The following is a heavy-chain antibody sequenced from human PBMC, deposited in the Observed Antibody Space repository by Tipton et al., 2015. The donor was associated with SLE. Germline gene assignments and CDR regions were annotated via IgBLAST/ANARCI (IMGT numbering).Heavy chain of an antibody. CDR3: ARHMSVTYANFDV. D-gene: IGHD2-21*02. CDR1: GGSISSYY. V-gene: IGHV4-59*08. Sequence: TLSLTCTVSGGSISSYYWSWIRQPPGKGLEWIGYIYYSGSTNYNPSLQSRVSISIDTSKSRFSLRLTSVTAAGTAIYYCARHMSVTYANFDVWGQGTVVTVSS. J-gene: IGHJ3*01. CDR2: IYYSGST.